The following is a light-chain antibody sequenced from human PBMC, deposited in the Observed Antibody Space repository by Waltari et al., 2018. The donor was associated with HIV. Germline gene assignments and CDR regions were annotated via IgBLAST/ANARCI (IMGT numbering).Light chain of an antibody. J-gene: IGLJ1*01. Sequence: QSALTQPPSASGSPGQSVTISCTGTSSDVGGYKYVSWYQQHPGKAPKLMIYEVSKRPSGVPDRFSGSKSGNTASLTVSGLQAEEEADYYCSSYAGRNNYVFGTGTKVTVL. CDR1: SSDVGGYKY. CDR2: EVS. CDR3: SSYAGRNNYV. V-gene: IGLV2-8*01.